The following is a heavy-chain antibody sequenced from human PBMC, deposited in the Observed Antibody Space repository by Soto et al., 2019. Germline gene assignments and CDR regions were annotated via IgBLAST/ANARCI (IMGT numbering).Heavy chain of an antibody. CDR3: VREEGREMAYYFDY. V-gene: IGHV3-48*02. CDR2: ISTRSSTI. Sequence: DVQLVESGGGLVQPGGSLRLSCAASGFTFDKFSMTWVRQAPGKGLEWLSYISTRSSTIYYADSVKGRFTISRDNAKNSLSLQMNSLRDDDTAVYYCVREEGREMAYYFDYWGQGTLVTVSS. J-gene: IGHJ4*02. CDR1: GFTFDKFS. D-gene: IGHD1-26*01.